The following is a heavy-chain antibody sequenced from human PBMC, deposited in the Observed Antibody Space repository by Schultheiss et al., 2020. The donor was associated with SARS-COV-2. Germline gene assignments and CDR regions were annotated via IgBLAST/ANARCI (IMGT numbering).Heavy chain of an antibody. CDR2: IYYSGST. CDR3: AKVSHFAEIDY. Sequence: SQTLSLTCTVSGGSISSYYWSWIRQPPGKGLGWIGYIYYSGSTNYNPSLKIRVTISVDTSKNQFSLKLSSVTAADTAVYYCAKVSHFAEIDYWGQGTLVTVSS. CDR1: GGSISSYY. J-gene: IGHJ4*02. V-gene: IGHV4-59*08.